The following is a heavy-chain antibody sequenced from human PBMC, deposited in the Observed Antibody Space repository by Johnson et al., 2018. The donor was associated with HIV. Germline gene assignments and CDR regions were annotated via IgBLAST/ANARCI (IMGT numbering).Heavy chain of an antibody. CDR3: ARDQGGNHNAFDI. Sequence: VQLVESGGGLVQPGGSLRLSCAVSGFTFDNFWMAWVRQAPGKGLEWVANINQDGSETYYVGSVKGRFTISRDNSKNTLYLQMNSLRAEDTAVYYCARDQGGNHNAFDIWGQGTMVTVSS. CDR2: INQDGSET. CDR1: GFTFDNFW. D-gene: IGHD1-14*01. V-gene: IGHV3-7*01. J-gene: IGHJ3*02.